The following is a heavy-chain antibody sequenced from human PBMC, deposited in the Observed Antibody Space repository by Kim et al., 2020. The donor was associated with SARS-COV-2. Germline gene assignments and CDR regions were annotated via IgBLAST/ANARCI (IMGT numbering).Heavy chain of an antibody. Sequence: ASVKVSCKSSGYTFSNYEINWVRQATGQGLEWLGWMNPNSGKTGYSERFQGRIILSRNISISTAYMELSSLTSQDTAVYYCATNPIKNTGPGGQGTLVTV. CDR1: GYTFSNYE. CDR3: ATNPIKNTGP. J-gene: IGHJ5*02. CDR2: MNPNSGKT. V-gene: IGHV1-8*01.